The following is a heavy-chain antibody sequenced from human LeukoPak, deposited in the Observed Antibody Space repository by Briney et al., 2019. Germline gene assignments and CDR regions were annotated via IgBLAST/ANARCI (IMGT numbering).Heavy chain of an antibody. D-gene: IGHD3-10*02. V-gene: IGHV3-30*18. CDR3: AKDVRGIYFDY. J-gene: IGHJ4*02. CDR1: GFTFSSYG. CDR2: ISYDGSNK. Sequence: GGSLRLSCAASGFTFSSYGVHWVRQAPGKGLEWVAVISYDGSNKYYADSVKGRFTISRDNSKNTLYLQMNSLRAEDTAVYYCAKDVRGIYFDYWGQGTLVTVSS.